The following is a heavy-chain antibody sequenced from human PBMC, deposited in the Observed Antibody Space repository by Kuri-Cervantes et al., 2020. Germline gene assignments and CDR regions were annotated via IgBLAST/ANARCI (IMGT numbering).Heavy chain of an antibody. V-gene: IGHV3-23*01. CDR2: ISGSGGST. Sequence: GGSLRLSCAASGFTFDDYAMHWVRQAPGKGLEWVSAISGSGGSTYYADSVKGRFTISRDNSKNTLYLQMNSLRAEDTAVYYCARGASRTISGVGVNFPEYFQFWGQGSLVTVSS. CDR1: GFTFDDYA. D-gene: IGHD1-26*01. J-gene: IGHJ1*01. CDR3: ARGASRTISGVGVNFPEYFQF.